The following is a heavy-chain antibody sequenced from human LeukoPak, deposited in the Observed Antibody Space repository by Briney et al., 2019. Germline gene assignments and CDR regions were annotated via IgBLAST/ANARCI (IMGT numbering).Heavy chain of an antibody. CDR1: GGSFSGYY. Sequence: SGTLSLTCAVYGGSFSGYYWSWIRQPPGKGLEWIGEINHSGSTNYNPSLESRVTISVDTSKNQFSLKLSSVTAADTAVYYCARGVGRSHIHYWGQGTLVTVSS. CDR2: INHSGST. D-gene: IGHD6-13*01. J-gene: IGHJ4*02. V-gene: IGHV4-34*01. CDR3: ARGVGRSHIHY.